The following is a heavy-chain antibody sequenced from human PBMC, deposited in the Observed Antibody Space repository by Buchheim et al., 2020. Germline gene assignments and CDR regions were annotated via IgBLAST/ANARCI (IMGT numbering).Heavy chain of an antibody. CDR3: ARAFGGGGSYHAMYMDV. J-gene: IGHJ6*03. CDR1: GFTFSSYS. D-gene: IGHD1-26*01. V-gene: IGHV3-48*01. Sequence: EVQLVESGGGLVQPGGSLRLSCAASGFTFSSYSMNWVRQAPGKGLEWVSYISSSSSTIYYADSVKGRFTISRDNAKNSLYLQMNSLRAKDTAVYYCARAFGGGGSYHAMYMDVWGKGTT. CDR2: ISSSSSTI.